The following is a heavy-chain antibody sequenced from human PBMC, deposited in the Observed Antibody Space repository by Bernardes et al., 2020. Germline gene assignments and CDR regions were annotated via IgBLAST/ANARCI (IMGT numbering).Heavy chain of an antibody. Sequence: SETLSLTCTVSGGSVSSGSYYWSWIRQPPGKGLEWIGYIYYSGSTNYNPSLKSRVTISVDTSKNQFSLKLSSVTAADTAVYYCARESSSSTSAGGWFDPWGQGTLVTVSS. D-gene: IGHD2-2*01. CDR2: IYYSGST. J-gene: IGHJ5*02. V-gene: IGHV4-61*01. CDR1: GGSVSSGSYY. CDR3: ARESSSSTSAGGWFDP.